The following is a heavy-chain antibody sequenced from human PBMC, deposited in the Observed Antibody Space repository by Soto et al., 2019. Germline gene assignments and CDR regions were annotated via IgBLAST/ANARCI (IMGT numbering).Heavy chain of an antibody. CDR1: GGSISRYY. V-gene: IGHV4-59*01. Sequence: KPSETLSLTCTVSGGSISRYYWSWIRQPPGKGLEWIGYIYYSGSTNYNPSLKSRVTISVDTSKNHFSLKLSSVTAADTAVYYCAREWPMYYYDNSGPFDNWGQGILVTVSS. J-gene: IGHJ4*02. CDR3: AREWPMYYYDNSGPFDN. CDR2: IYYSGST. D-gene: IGHD3-22*01.